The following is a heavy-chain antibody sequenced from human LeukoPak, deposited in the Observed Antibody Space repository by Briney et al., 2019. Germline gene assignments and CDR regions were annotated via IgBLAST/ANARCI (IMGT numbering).Heavy chain of an antibody. Sequence: GGSLRLSCAASGFTFSSYWMNWVRQAPGKGLEWVANIKQDGSEKYYVDSVKGRFTISRDNAKNSLYLQMNSLRGEDTAVYYCARDPSSLRDSFDYWGQGTLVTVSS. CDR3: ARDPSSLRDSFDY. V-gene: IGHV3-7*01. CDR1: GFTFSSYW. J-gene: IGHJ4*02. CDR2: IKQDGSEK.